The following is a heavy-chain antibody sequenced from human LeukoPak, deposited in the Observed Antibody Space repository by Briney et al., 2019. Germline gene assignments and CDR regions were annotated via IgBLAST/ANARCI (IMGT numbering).Heavy chain of an antibody. D-gene: IGHD5-12*01. V-gene: IGHV3-30*18. Sequence: PGGSLRLSCAASGFTFSSYGMHWVRQAPGKGLEWVAVISYDGSNKYYADSVKGRFTISRDNSKNTLYLQMNSLRAEGTAVYYCAKDRGSGYDHVSSFDYWGQGTLVTVSS. CDR1: GFTFSSYG. CDR2: ISYDGSNK. J-gene: IGHJ4*02. CDR3: AKDRGSGYDHVSSFDY.